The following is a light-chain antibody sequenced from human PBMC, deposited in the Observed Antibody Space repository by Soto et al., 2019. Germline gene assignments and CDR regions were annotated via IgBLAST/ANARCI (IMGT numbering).Light chain of an antibody. CDR1: SSNIGAGYD. Sequence: QSVLTQPPSVSGAPGQRVTISCTGSSSNIGAGYDVHWYQQLPGTAPKLLIYGNSNRPSGVPDRFSGSKSGTSASLAITGLQAEDEADYYCQPYDSPDYVFGTGTKVTVL. CDR3: QPYDSPDYV. J-gene: IGLJ1*01. CDR2: GNS. V-gene: IGLV1-40*01.